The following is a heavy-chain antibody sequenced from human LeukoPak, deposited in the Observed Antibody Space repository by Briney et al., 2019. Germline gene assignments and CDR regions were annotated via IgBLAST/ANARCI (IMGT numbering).Heavy chain of an antibody. CDR2: IYYSGSN. CDR3: ARRFSFYGSAPFWDY. V-gene: IGHV4-61*05. CDR1: GGSISSSSYY. D-gene: IGHD3-10*01. Sequence: SETLSLTCTVSGGSISSSSYYWGWIRQPPGKGLEWLGYIYYSGSNNYNPSLKSRVTISVDTSKNQFSLKLSSVTAADTAVYYCARRFSFYGSAPFWDYWGQGTLVTVSS. J-gene: IGHJ4*02.